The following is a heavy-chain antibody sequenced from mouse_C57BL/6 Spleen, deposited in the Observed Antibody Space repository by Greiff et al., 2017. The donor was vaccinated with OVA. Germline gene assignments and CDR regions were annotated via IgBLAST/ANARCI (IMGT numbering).Heavy chain of an antibody. Sequence: VQLQQSGAELVRPGASVKLSCTASGFNIKDYYMHWVKQRPEQGLEWIGRIDPEDGDTEYAPKFQGKATMTADTSSNTAYLQLSSLTSEDTAVDYCTTSIHYGNYGYAMDYWGQGTSVTVSS. CDR1: GFNIKDYY. D-gene: IGHD2-1*01. CDR3: TTSIHYGNYGYAMDY. CDR2: IDPEDGDT. J-gene: IGHJ4*01. V-gene: IGHV14-1*01.